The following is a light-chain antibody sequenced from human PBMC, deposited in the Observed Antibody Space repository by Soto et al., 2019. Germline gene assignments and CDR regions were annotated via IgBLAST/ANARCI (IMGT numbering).Light chain of an antibody. V-gene: IGKV4-1*01. CDR1: QSVLSGSNNKNC. J-gene: IGKJ5*01. CDR3: QQYHSDPIT. CDR2: WAS. Sequence: DIVMTQSPDALAVSLVESATINCKSIQSVLSGSNNKNCLAWYQQKPGQPPKLLIYWASTRESGVPDRFSGSGSGTDFTLTISSLQAEDVAVYYCQQYHSDPITFGQGTRLEI.